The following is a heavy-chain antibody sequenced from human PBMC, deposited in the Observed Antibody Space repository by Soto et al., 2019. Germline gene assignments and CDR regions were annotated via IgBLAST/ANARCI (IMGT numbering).Heavy chain of an antibody. CDR1: GYTFSRHG. Sequence: QVQLVQSSAEVKKPGASVTVSCKASGYTFSRHGISWVRQAPGQGLEWMAWSGNTNYAQKFQGRLTLTTNPSTRTAYMELRSLRSDDTAVYYCARGADDFSSGYYYEYWGQGTLVTVSS. CDR2: SGNT. J-gene: IGHJ4*02. CDR3: ARGADDFSSGYYYEY. V-gene: IGHV1-18*04. D-gene: IGHD3-3*01.